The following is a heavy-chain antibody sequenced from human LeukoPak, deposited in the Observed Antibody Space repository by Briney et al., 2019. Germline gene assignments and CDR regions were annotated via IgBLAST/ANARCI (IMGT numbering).Heavy chain of an antibody. Sequence: ASVKVSRKASGYTFTGYYMHWVRQAPGQGLEWMGWINPNSGGTNYAQKFQGRVTMTRDTSISTAYMELSRLRSDDTAVYYCASITATQTTSDAFDIWGQGSMVTVSS. CDR3: ASITATQTTSDAFDI. V-gene: IGHV1-2*02. D-gene: IGHD2-15*01. J-gene: IGHJ3*02. CDR2: INPNSGGT. CDR1: GYTFTGYY.